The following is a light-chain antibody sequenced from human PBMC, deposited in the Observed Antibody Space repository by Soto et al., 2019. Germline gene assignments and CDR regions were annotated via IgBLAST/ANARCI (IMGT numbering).Light chain of an antibody. CDR2: DVS. Sequence: QSALTQPRSVSGSPGQSVTISCTGTSSVVGGYNYVSWYQQHPGKAPKLMIYDVSQRPSGVPDRFSGSKSGNTASLTISGLQAEDEADYYCCSYAGSHFLFGGGTKVTVL. CDR3: CSYAGSHFL. J-gene: IGLJ2*01. V-gene: IGLV2-11*01. CDR1: SSVVGGYNY.